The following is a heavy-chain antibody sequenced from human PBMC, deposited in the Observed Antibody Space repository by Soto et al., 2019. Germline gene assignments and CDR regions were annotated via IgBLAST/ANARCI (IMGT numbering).Heavy chain of an antibody. CDR1: GFTFSSYW. J-gene: IGHJ6*02. Sequence: GGSLRLSCADSGFTFSSYWMSWVRQAPGKGLEWVANIKQDETEKYYVDSVKGRFAISRDNGKNTLYLQMNSLRAEDTAVYYCARVRTENYYGMDVWGQGTTVTVSS. V-gene: IGHV3-7*05. CDR2: IKQDETEK. CDR3: ARVRTENYYGMDV.